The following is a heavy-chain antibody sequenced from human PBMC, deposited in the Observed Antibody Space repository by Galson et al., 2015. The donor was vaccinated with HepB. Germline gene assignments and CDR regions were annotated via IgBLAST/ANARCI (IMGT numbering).Heavy chain of an antibody. CDR3: VRADQGYYDSSGYY. CDR2: INAGNGNT. J-gene: IGHJ4*02. D-gene: IGHD3-22*01. Sequence: SVKVSCKASGYTFTSYTMHWLRQAPGQRLEWMGWINAGNGNTKYSQKFQGRVTITRDTSASTAYMELSRLRSEDTAVYYCVRADQGYYDSSGYYWGQGTLVTVSS. V-gene: IGHV1-3*01. CDR1: GYTFTSYT.